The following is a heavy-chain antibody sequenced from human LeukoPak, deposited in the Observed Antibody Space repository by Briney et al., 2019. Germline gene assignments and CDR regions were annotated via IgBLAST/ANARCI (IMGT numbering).Heavy chain of an antibody. J-gene: IGHJ4*02. CDR3: ARAPGYCSSTSCVIDY. CDR2: INHSGST. CDR1: GGSFSGYY. Sequence: PSETLSLTCAVYGGSFSGYYWSWIRQPPGKGLEWIGEINHSGSTNYNPSLKSRVTISVDTSKNQFSLKLSSVTAADTAVYYCARAPGYCSSTSCVIDYWGQGTLVTVSS. D-gene: IGHD2-2*01. V-gene: IGHV4-34*01.